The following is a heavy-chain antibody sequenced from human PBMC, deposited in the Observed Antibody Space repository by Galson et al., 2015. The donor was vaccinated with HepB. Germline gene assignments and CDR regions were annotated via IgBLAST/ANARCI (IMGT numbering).Heavy chain of an antibody. J-gene: IGHJ3*02. CDR2: ITGSGVTR. CDR1: GFTFTSNA. V-gene: IGHV3-23*01. D-gene: IGHD4-11*01. Sequence: SLRLSCAVSGFTFTSNAMSWVRQAPGRGLEWVSTITGSGVTRYYADSVRGRFTISRDNSKNTLYLQMNSRRAGDTAVYYCALGGHYSSFDIWGQGTLVTVSS. CDR3: ALGGHYSSFDI.